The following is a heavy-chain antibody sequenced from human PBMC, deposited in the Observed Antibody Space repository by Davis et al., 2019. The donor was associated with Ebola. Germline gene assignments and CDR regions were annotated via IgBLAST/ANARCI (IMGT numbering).Heavy chain of an antibody. V-gene: IGHV1-3*01. Sequence: ASVKVSCKASGGTFSSYAISWVRQAPGQRLEWMGWINAGNGNTKYSQKFQGRVTITRDTSASTAYMELSSLRSEDTAVYYCARDPPDYYDSSGWEVYYYYGMDVWGQGTTVTVSS. D-gene: IGHD3-22*01. CDR3: ARDPPDYYDSSGWEVYYYYGMDV. CDR2: INAGNGNT. CDR1: GGTFSSYA. J-gene: IGHJ6*02.